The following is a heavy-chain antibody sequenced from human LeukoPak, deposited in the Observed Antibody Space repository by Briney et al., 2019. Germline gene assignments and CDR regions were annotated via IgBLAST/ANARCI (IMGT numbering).Heavy chain of an antibody. CDR1: GGSISSGDYY. V-gene: IGHV4-30-4*01. D-gene: IGHD1-26*01. Sequence: SETLSLTCTVSGGSISSGDYYWSWIRQPPGKGLEWIGYINYSGSTYYNPSLKSRVTISVDTSKNQFSLKLSSVTAADTAVYYCARAPGATDLGGWFDPWGQGTLVTVSS. CDR3: ARAPGATDLGGWFDP. J-gene: IGHJ5*02. CDR2: INYSGST.